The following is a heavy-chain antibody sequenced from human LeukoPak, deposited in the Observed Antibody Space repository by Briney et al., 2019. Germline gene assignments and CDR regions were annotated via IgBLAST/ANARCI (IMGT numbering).Heavy chain of an antibody. J-gene: IGHJ4*02. CDR2: IKQDGSQK. V-gene: IGHV3-7*03. D-gene: IGHD3-16*02. CDR1: GFTFSTYW. Sequence: GGSLRLSCAVSGFTFSTYWMNWVRQAPGKGLEWVANIKQDGSQKYYVDSVKGRFTISRDNSKNTLYLQMNSLRAEDTAVYYCARARGVIHYFDYWGQGTLVTVSS. CDR3: ARARGVIHYFDY.